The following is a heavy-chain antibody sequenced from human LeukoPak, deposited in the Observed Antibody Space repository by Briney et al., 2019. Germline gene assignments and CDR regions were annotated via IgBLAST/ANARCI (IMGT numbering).Heavy chain of an antibody. V-gene: IGHV1-46*01. CDR3: ARGPHVDTAMVTGTFFDY. Sequence: GASVKVSCKASGYTFTSYYMHWVRQAPGQGLEWMGIINPSGGSTSYAQKFQGRVTMTRDTSTSTVYMELSSLRSEDTAVYYCARGPHVDTAMVTGTFFDYWGQGTLVTVSS. CDR2: INPSGGST. D-gene: IGHD5-18*01. CDR1: GYTFTSYY. J-gene: IGHJ4*02.